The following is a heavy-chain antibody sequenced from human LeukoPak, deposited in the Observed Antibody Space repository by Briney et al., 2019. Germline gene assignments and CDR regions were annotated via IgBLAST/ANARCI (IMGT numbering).Heavy chain of an antibody. CDR1: GYTLTELS. Sequence: GASVKVSCKVSGYTLTELSMHWVRQAPGKGLEWMGGFDPEDGETIYAQKFQGRVTMTEDTSTDTAYMELSSLRSEDTAVYYCATAGRRGFAPGYWGQGTLVTVSS. J-gene: IGHJ4*02. D-gene: IGHD3-16*01. CDR2: FDPEDGET. V-gene: IGHV1-24*01. CDR3: ATAGRRGFAPGY.